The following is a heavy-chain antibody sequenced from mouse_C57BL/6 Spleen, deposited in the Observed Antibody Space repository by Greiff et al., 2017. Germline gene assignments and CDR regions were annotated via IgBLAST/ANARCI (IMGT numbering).Heavy chain of an antibody. CDR1: GYTFTSYW. J-gene: IGHJ4*01. Sequence: QVQLQQPGAELVKPGASVKVSCKASGYTFTSYWMHWVKQRPGQGLEWIGRIHPSDSDTNYNQKFKGKATLTVEKSSSTAYMQLSSLTSEDSAVYYCASLDGSGTGAMDYWGQGTSVTVSS. D-gene: IGHD3-2*02. CDR3: ASLDGSGTGAMDY. V-gene: IGHV1-74*01. CDR2: IHPSDSDT.